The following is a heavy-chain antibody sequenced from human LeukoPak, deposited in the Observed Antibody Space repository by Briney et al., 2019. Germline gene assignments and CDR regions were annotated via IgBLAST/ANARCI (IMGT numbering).Heavy chain of an antibody. D-gene: IGHD3-3*01. CDR2: INPRGGST. V-gene: IGHV1-46*01. CDR1: GYSFTSYY. Sequence: ASVKVSCKASGYSFTSYYMHWLRQAPGQGLEWMGIINPRGGSTSNAQKFQGRGTMTRDMSKSTVYMELSSLRAEDTALYYCARVCDFWSGYYEDYYYYMDVWGKGTTVTVSS. J-gene: IGHJ6*03. CDR3: ARVCDFWSGYYEDYYYYMDV.